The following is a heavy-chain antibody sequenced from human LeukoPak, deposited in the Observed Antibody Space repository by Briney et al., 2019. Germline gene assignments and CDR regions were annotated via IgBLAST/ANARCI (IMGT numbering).Heavy chain of an antibody. V-gene: IGHV3-23*01. J-gene: IGHJ6*03. Sequence: GGSLRLSCAASGFTFSSYAMSWVRQAPGKGLEWVSAISGSGGSTYYADSVKGRFTISRDNSKNTLYLQMNSLRAEDTAVYYCAKDLGYYDSSGYYYYYYYMDVWGKGTTVTISS. D-gene: IGHD3-22*01. CDR1: GFTFSSYA. CDR3: AKDLGYYDSSGYYYYYYYMDV. CDR2: ISGSGGST.